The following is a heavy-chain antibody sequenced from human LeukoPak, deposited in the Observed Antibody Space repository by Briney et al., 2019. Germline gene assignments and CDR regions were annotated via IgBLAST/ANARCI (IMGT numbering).Heavy chain of an antibody. CDR3: AKYNSPNWFDP. D-gene: IGHD1-20*01. J-gene: IGHJ5*02. CDR1: GYTFTGFY. Sequence: ASVKVSCKASGYTFTGFYMHWVRQAPGQGLEWMGWINPNSGGTYYAQKFQGRITMTRDTSINTAYMELSSLRSDDTAVYFCAKYNSPNWFDPWGQGTLVTVSS. CDR2: INPNSGGT. V-gene: IGHV1-2*02.